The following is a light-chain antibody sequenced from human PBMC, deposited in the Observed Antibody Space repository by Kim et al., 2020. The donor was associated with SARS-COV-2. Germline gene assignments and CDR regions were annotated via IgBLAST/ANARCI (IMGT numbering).Light chain of an antibody. CDR2: DVS. CDR1: SSDVSGYNY. Sequence: HSITISCPGTSSDVSGYNYVSWYQQHPGKAPKLMIYDVSNRPSGVSNRFSGSKSGNTASLTISGLQAEDEADYYCSSYTSSSTNYVFGTGTKVTVL. J-gene: IGLJ1*01. CDR3: SSYTSSSTNYV. V-gene: IGLV2-14*03.